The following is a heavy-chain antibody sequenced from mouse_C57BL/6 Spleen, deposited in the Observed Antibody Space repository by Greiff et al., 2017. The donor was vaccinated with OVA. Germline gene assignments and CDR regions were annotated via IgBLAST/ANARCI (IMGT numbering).Heavy chain of an antibody. D-gene: IGHD2-3*01. CDR1: GFSLTSYA. CDR2: IWTGGGT. CDR3: ARSLSIYDGYDGGFAY. V-gene: IGHV2-9-1*01. J-gene: IGHJ3*01. Sequence: VQVVESGPGLVAPSQSLSITCTVSGFSLTSYAISWVRQPPGKGLEWLGVIWTGGGTNYNSALKSRLSISKDNSKSQVFLKMNSLQTDDTARYYCARSLSIYDGYDGGFAYWGQGTLVTVSA.